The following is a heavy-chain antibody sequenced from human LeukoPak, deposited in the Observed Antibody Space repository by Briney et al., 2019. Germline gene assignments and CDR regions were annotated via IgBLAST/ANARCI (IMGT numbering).Heavy chain of an antibody. CDR1: GFTFNNYW. D-gene: IGHD1-1*01. Sequence: GGSLRLSCAASGFTFNNYWIHWVRHVPGKGLVWVSRINNDGSSACYVDSVKGRFTISRDNAKNTLFLQMNSLRAEDTAVYYCARRGTGHGMDVWGQGTTVIVSS. V-gene: IGHV3-74*01. J-gene: IGHJ6*02. CDR2: INNDGSSA. CDR3: ARRGTGHGMDV.